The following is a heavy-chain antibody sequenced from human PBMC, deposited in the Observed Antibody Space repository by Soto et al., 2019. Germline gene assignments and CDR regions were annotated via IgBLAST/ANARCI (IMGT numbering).Heavy chain of an antibody. CDR1: GYTFTSYY. CDR3: ARGAADDFVVVVAAIDYGMDV. D-gene: IGHD2-15*01. V-gene: IGHV1-46*01. CDR2: INPSGGST. Sequence: ASVKVSCKASGYTFTSYYMHWVRQAPGQGLEWMGIINPSGGSTSYAQKFQGRVTMTRDTSTSTVYMELSSLRSEDTAVYYCARGAADDFVVVVAAIDYGMDVWGQGTTVTVSS. J-gene: IGHJ6*02.